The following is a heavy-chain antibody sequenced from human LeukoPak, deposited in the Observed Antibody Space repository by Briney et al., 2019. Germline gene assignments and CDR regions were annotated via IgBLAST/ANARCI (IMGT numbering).Heavy chain of an antibody. CDR2: IKWNGGST. J-gene: IGHJ6*03. CDR1: GFTFDDHG. CDR3: ARSYKRRNYYYMDV. Sequence: GGSLRLSCVASGFTFDDHGMSWVRQAPGKGPEWVSGIKWNGGSTGYADSVKGRFTISRDNAKNSLHLQMNSLRAEDTALYYCARSYKRRNYYYMDVWGKGTTVTVSS. V-gene: IGHV3-20*04. D-gene: IGHD1-1*01.